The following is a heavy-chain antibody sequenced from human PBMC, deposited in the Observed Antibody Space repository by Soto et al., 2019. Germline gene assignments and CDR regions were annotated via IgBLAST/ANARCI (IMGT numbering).Heavy chain of an antibody. CDR3: ARDRVAARPDYYYYGMDV. D-gene: IGHD6-6*01. CDR2: IWYDGSNK. J-gene: IGHJ6*02. V-gene: IGHV3-33*01. CDR1: GFTFSSYG. Sequence: GESLRLSCAASGFTFSSYGMHWVRQAPGKGLEWVAVIWYDGSNKYYADSVKGRFTISRDNSKNTLYLQMNSLRAEDTAVYYCARDRVAARPDYYYYGMDVWGQGTTVTVSS.